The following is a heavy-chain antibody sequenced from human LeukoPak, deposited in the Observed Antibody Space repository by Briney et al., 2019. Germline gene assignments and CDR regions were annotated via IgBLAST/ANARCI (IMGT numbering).Heavy chain of an antibody. CDR1: GYTFTSYG. J-gene: IGHJ6*02. V-gene: IGHV1-18*01. D-gene: IGHD3-3*01. CDR3: ARGSGFWSGHDYYGMDV. CDR2: ISAYNGNT. Sequence: GAPVKISCKASGYTFTSYGISWVRQAPGQGLEWMGWISAYNGNTNYAQKLQGRVTMTTDTSTTTAYMELRSLRSDDTAVYYCARGSGFWSGHDYYGMDVWGQGTTVTVSS.